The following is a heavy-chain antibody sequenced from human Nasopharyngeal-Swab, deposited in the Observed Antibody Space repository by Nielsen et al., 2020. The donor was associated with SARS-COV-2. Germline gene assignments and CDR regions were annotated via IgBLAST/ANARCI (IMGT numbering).Heavy chain of an antibody. CDR2: INPSGGST. CDR1: GYTFTSYY. J-gene: IGHJ3*02. Sequence: ASVKVSCKASGYTFTSYYMHWVGQDPRQGLEGMGIINPSGGSTSYAQKSQGRVTMTRDTSTSTVHMELSSLRSEDKAVYYCARDDGIEELLDGFDIWGQGTMVTVSS. V-gene: IGHV1-46*01. CDR3: ARDDGIEELLDGFDI. D-gene: IGHD1-26*01.